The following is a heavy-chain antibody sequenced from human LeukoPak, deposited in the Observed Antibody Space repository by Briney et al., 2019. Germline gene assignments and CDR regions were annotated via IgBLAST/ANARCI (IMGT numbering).Heavy chain of an antibody. CDR2: IIPIFGTA. CDR1: GYTFTSYA. J-gene: IGHJ4*02. D-gene: IGHD1-1*01. V-gene: IGHV1-69*13. Sequence: ASVKVSCKASGYTFTSYAMNWVRQAPGQGLEWMGGIIPIFGTANYAQKFQGRVTITADESTSTAYMELSSLRSEDTAVYYCAVGALGTYYFDYWGQGTLVTVSS. CDR3: AVGALGTYYFDY.